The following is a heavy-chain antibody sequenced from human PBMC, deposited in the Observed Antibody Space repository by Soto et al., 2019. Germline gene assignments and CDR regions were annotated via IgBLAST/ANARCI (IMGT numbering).Heavy chain of an antibody. Sequence: QVQLQESGPGLVKPSQTLSLTCTVSGGSISTVNYWWSWIRQSPDMGLEWIGHIYNGGSTYNNPSLEGRFTMSVDAHKNRLSRTLGSVRAAHTAVFYGARGPSGDKVASWGQGTLVTFS. CDR2: IYNGGST. CDR3: ARGPSGDKVAS. D-gene: IGHD7-27*01. J-gene: IGHJ4*02. V-gene: IGHV4-30-4*01. CDR1: GGSISTVNYW.